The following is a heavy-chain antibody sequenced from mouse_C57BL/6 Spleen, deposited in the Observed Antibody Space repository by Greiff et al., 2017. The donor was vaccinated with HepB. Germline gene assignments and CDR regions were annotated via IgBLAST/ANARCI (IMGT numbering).Heavy chain of an antibody. J-gene: IGHJ4*01. Sequence: QVQLQQSGPGLVQPSQSLSITCTVSGFSLTSYGVHWVRQSPGKGLEWLGVIWRGGSTDYNAAFMSRLSITKDNSKSQVFFKMNSLQADDTAIYYCAKPSDYYGSRGVAMDYWGQGTSVTVSS. CDR1: GFSLTSYG. D-gene: IGHD1-1*01. CDR3: AKPSDYYGSRGVAMDY. CDR2: IWRGGST. V-gene: IGHV2-5*01.